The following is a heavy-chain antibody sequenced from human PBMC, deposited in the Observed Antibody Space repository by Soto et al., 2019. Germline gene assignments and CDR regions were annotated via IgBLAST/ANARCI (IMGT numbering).Heavy chain of an antibody. V-gene: IGHV3-23*01. CDR2: ISGSGGTT. Sequence: PGGSLRLSCAASGFTFSSYAMSWVRQAPGKGLEWVSAISGSGGTTYYADSVKGRFTISRDNSKNTLYLQMNSLRAEDSAVYYCATLPPRVVVALAEFPSWGQGSLVTVSS. CDR3: ATLPPRVVVALAEFPS. J-gene: IGHJ5*02. D-gene: IGHD2-21*01. CDR1: GFTFSSYA.